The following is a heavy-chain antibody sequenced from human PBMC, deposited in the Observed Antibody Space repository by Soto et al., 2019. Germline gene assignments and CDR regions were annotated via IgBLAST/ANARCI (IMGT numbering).Heavy chain of an antibody. Sequence: GGSLRLSCAASGFTFSDYYMSWIRQAPGKGLEWVSYISSSGSTIYYADSVKGRFTISRDNAKNSLYLQMNSLRAEDTAVYYCASSTRTEYFQHWGQGTLVTVSS. CDR2: ISSSGSTI. V-gene: IGHV3-11*01. D-gene: IGHD2-2*01. CDR3: ASSTRTEYFQH. J-gene: IGHJ1*01. CDR1: GFTFSDYY.